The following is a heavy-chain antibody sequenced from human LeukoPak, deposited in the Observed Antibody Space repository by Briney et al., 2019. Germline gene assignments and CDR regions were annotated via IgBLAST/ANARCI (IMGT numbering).Heavy chain of an antibody. J-gene: IGHJ2*01. D-gene: IGHD1-26*01. CDR3: AKAGRYSDWYFDL. CDR1: GFTVSSNY. CDR2: IYSGGST. Sequence: GGSLRLSCAASGFTVSSNYMSWVRQAPGKGLEWVSVIYSGGSTYYADSVMGRFTISRDNSKNTLYFQMNSLRAEDTAVYCCAKAGRYSDWYFDLWGRGTLVTVSS. V-gene: IGHV3-53*01.